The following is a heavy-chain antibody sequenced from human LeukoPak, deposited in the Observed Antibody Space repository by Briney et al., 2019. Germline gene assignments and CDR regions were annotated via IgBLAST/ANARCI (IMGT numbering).Heavy chain of an antibody. CDR1: GFTFDDYA. D-gene: IGHD1-14*01. Sequence: GGSLRLSCAASGFTFDDYAMHWVRQAPGKGLEWVSGISWNSGSIGYADSVKGRFTISRDNAKNSLYLQMNSLRSEDTAVYYCVKEQGTGVYRVADYWGQGTLVTVSS. CDR3: VKEQGTGVYRVADY. J-gene: IGHJ4*02. V-gene: IGHV3-9*01. CDR2: ISWNSGSI.